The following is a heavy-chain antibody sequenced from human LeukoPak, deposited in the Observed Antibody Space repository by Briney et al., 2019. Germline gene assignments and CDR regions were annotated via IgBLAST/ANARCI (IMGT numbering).Heavy chain of an antibody. CDR2: IKQDGSEK. CDR1: GFSFSGYW. J-gene: IGHJ4*02. Sequence: GGSLRLSCVASGFSFSGYWMAWVRQAPGKGPEWVASIKQDGSEKFYADSVKGRFTISKDNAQNSLYLRMNSLRGEDTAVYYCAREHHSNHEYWGQGTSVTVSS. CDR3: AREHHSNHEY. D-gene: IGHD4-11*01. V-gene: IGHV3-7*01.